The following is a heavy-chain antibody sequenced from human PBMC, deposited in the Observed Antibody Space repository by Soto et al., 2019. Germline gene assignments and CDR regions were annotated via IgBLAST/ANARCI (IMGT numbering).Heavy chain of an antibody. CDR1: GFSLSTSGVG. D-gene: IGHD2-15*01. Sequence: QITLKESGPTLVKPTQPLTLTCTFSGFSLSTSGVGVGWIRQPPGKALEWLALIYWDDDKRYSPSLKSRLTITKDTSKNQVVLTMTNMDPVDTDTYYCAHREKYCSDGSCRRTQVFDYWGQGTLVTVSS. V-gene: IGHV2-5*02. CDR3: AHREKYCSDGSCRRTQVFDY. J-gene: IGHJ4*02. CDR2: IYWDDDK.